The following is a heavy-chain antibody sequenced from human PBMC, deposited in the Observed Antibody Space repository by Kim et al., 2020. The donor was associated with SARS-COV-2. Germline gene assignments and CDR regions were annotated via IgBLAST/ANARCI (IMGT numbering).Heavy chain of an antibody. CDR3: ARLAYYYDSSGYYPGAFDI. CDR2: IYPGDSDT. Sequence: GESLKISCKGSGYSFTSYWIGWVRQMPGKGLEWMGIIYPGDSDTRYSPSFQGQVTISADKSISTAYLQWSSLKASDTAMYYCARLAYYYDSSGYYPGAFDIWRHGPMVTVSS. D-gene: IGHD3-22*01. CDR1: GYSFTSYW. V-gene: IGHV5-51*01. J-gene: IGHJ3*02.